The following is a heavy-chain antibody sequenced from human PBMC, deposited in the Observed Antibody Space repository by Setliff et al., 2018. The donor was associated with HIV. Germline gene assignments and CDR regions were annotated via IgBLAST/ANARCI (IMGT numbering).Heavy chain of an antibody. V-gene: IGHV4-59*01. Sequence: TLSLTCTVSGGSISSYYWSWIRQPPGEGLEWVGYIFYSGSTNYNPSLKSRVTISLDTSKNQFSLKLTSVTAADTAVYYCASAGSGTRAPPRYWGQGTLVTVSS. J-gene: IGHJ4*02. CDR1: GGSISSYY. CDR3: ASAGSGTRAPPRY. D-gene: IGHD1-1*01. CDR2: IFYSGST.